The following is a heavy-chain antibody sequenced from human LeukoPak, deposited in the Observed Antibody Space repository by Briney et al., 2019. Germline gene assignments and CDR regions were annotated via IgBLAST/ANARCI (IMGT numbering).Heavy chain of an antibody. CDR3: ARGSQHPAGYYFDY. Sequence: PSETLSLTCSVSGGSVSSGSYYWSWIRQPPGKGLEWIGYIYYSGSTNYNPSLKSRVTISVDTSKNQFSLKLSSVTAADTAVYYCARGSQHPAGYYFDYWGQGTLVTVSS. J-gene: IGHJ4*02. D-gene: IGHD2-2*01. CDR2: IYYSGST. V-gene: IGHV4-61*01. CDR1: GGSVSSGSYY.